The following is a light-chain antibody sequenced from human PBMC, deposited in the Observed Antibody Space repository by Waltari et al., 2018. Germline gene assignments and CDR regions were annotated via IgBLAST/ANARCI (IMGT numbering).Light chain of an antibody. CDR2: ETS. Sequence: DIQMIQSPSTLSASVGDRVTLTCRASQSINIWLAWYPQKPGKAPHLLIYETSNLESGVPARFSGSGSGTEFSLTITSLQPDDSATYYCQQYNSFPLTFGGGTKVDIK. CDR3: QQYNSFPLT. V-gene: IGKV1-5*03. J-gene: IGKJ4*01. CDR1: QSINIW.